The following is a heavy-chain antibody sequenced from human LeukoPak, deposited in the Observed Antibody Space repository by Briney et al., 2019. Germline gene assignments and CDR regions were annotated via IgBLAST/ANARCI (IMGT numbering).Heavy chain of an antibody. D-gene: IGHD3-10*01. CDR1: GYTFTGYY. Sequence: ASVKVSCKASGYTFTGYYMHWVRQAPGQGLEWMGWINPNSGGTNYAQKFQGRVTMTRDTSISTAYMELGRLRSDDTAVYYCAADGVMVRGVIAYWGQGTLVTVSS. CDR2: INPNSGGT. V-gene: IGHV1-2*02. J-gene: IGHJ4*02. CDR3: AADGVMVRGVIAY.